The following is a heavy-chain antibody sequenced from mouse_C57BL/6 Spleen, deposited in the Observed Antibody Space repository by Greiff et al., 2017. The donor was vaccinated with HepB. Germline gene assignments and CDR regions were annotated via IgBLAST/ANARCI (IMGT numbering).Heavy chain of an antibody. CDR1: GFTFSSYT. CDR3: ARLGYNAMDY. D-gene: IGHD3-3*01. Sequence: DVQLVESGGGLVKPGGSLKLSCAASGFTFSSYTMSWVRQTPEKRLEWVATISGGGGNTYYPDSVKGRFTISRDNAKNTLYLQMSSLRSEDTALYYCARLGYNAMDYWGQGTSVTVSS. CDR2: ISGGGGNT. J-gene: IGHJ4*01. V-gene: IGHV5-9*01.